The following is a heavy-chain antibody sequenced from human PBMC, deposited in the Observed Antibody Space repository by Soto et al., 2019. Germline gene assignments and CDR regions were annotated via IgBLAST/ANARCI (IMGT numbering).Heavy chain of an antibody. CDR2: IYYNGST. D-gene: IGHD6-13*01. CDR3: ARYRISGSWSKFDY. J-gene: IGHJ4*02. V-gene: IGHV4-31*03. Sequence: QVLLQESGPGLMKPSQTLSLTCTVSGLTISSASYYWSWIRQHPGKGLEWVGNIYYNGSTYYSPSLKSRVTLWVDTSQNQFSLRLAAVTAADTAVYCCARYRISGSWSKFDYWGQGTLVTFSS. CDR1: GLTISSASYY.